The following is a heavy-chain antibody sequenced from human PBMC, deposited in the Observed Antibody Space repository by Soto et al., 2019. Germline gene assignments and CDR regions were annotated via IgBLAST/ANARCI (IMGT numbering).Heavy chain of an antibody. D-gene: IGHD6-13*01. CDR3: ARQGRGAIAAAGRWCYYFDY. CDR2: ISHLEST. V-gene: IGHV4-30-2*06. CDR1: GASISYGGFS. J-gene: IGHJ4*02. Sequence: PSETLSLTCTVSGASISYGGFSRSWIRQSPGKALEWIGYISHLESTYFHPSFKSRLNMSIDRTRNQFSLKLSSVTAADMAVYYWARQGRGAIAAAGRWCYYFDYWGQGTLVTVSS.